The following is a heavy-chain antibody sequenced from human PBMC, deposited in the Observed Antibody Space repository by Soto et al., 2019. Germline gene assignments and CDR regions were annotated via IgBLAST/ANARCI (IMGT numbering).Heavy chain of an antibody. J-gene: IGHJ4*02. V-gene: IGHV3-23*01. D-gene: IGHD3-16*01. Sequence: GGSLRLSCAASGFTFSSYAMSWVRQAPGKGLEWVSAISGSGGSTYYADSVKGRFTISRDNSKNTLYLQMNSLRAEDTAVYYCAKGQRIMITIVVVTGFDYWGQGTLVTVSS. CDR1: GFTFSSYA. CDR3: AKGQRIMITIVVVTGFDY. CDR2: ISGSGGST.